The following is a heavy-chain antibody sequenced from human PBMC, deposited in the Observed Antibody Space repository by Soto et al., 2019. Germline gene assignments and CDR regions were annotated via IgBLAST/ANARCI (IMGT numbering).Heavy chain of an antibody. J-gene: IGHJ4*02. V-gene: IGHV3-30*18. D-gene: IGHD6-19*01. CDR3: AKEVAGTPGPY. CDR1: GFTFSSYG. Sequence: QVQLVESGGGVVQPGRSLRLSCAASGFTFSSYGMRWVRQAPGKGLEWVAVISYDGSNKYYADSVKGRFTISRDNSKNTLYLQMNSLRAEDTAVYYCAKEVAGTPGPYWGQGTLVTVSS. CDR2: ISYDGSNK.